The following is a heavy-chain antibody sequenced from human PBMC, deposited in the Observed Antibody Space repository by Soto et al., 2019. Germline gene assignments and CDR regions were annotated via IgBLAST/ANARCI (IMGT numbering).Heavy chain of an antibody. CDR1: GGTFSSYT. J-gene: IGHJ4*02. V-gene: IGHV1-69*02. Sequence: SVKVSCKASGGTFSSYTISWVRQAPGQGLEWMGRIIPILGIANYAQKFQGRVTITADKSTSTAYMELSSLRSEDTAVYYCARSLGGGPNFDYWGQGTLVNVSS. CDR3: ARSLGGGPNFDY. CDR2: IIPILGIA.